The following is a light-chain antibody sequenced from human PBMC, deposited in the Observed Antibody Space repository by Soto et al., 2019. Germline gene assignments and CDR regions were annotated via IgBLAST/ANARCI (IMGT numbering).Light chain of an antibody. V-gene: IGLV2-11*01. CDR3: CSYAGSYTYV. CDR1: SSDVGGYNY. CDR2: DVT. Sequence: QSALTQPRSVSGSPGQSVTISCTGTSSDVGGYNYVSWYQQHPGKVPKLMIYDVTKRPSGVPDRFSGSKSGNTASLTISGLQAEDEAAYYCCSYAGSYTYVFGTGTKLTVL. J-gene: IGLJ1*01.